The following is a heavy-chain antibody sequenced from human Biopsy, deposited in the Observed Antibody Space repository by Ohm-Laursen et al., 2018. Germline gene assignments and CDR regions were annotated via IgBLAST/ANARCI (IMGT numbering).Heavy chain of an antibody. Sequence: SVKVSCKVSGDRFSNYPISWVRQAPGQGLEWMGGIIPIFNTPKYAQRFQGRVTITADSSTTTAYMELSSLRSEDTALYYCASSSYCGRTTCYQNYGMDVWGQGTTVTVSS. V-gene: IGHV1-69*06. CDR3: ASSSYCGRTTCYQNYGMDV. J-gene: IGHJ6*01. CDR1: GDRFSNYP. D-gene: IGHD2-2*01. CDR2: IIPIFNTP.